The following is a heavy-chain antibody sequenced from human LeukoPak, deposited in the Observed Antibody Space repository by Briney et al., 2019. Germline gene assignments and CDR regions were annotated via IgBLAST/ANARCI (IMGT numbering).Heavy chain of an antibody. CDR2: IIPIFGTA. CDR1: GYTFTSYY. V-gene: IGHV1-69*13. D-gene: IGHD1-26*01. J-gene: IGHJ4*02. CDR3: ATSIVGATTTFDY. Sequence: SVKVSCKASGYTFTSYYMHWVRQAPGQGLEWMGGIIPIFGTANYAQKFQGRVTITADESTSTAYMELSSLRSEDTAVYYCATSIVGATTTFDYWGQGTLVTVSS.